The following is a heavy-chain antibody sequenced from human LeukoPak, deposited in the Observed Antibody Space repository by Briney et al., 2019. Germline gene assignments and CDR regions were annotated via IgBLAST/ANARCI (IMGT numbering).Heavy chain of an antibody. D-gene: IGHD1-1*01. CDR3: ARRTSP. J-gene: IGHJ5*02. CDR1: GFTFSSYS. V-gene: IGHV3-21*01. Sequence: GGSLRLSCAASGFTFSSYSVNWVRQAPGKGLEWVSSISSSSSYIHYADSVKGRFTISRDNAKNSLYLQMNSLRAEDTAVYYCARRTSPWGQGTLVTVSS. CDR2: ISSSSSYI.